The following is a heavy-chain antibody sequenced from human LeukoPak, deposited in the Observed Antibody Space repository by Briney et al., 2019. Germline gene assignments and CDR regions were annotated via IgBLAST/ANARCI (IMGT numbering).Heavy chain of an antibody. V-gene: IGHV1-58*02. CDR1: GFTFTSSA. D-gene: IGHD3-22*01. J-gene: IGHJ4*02. Sequence: SVKVSCKASGFTFTSSAMQWVRQARGRRLEWIGWIVVGSGNTNYAQKFQERVTITRDMSTSTAYMELSSLRSEDTAVYYCAAVLDDSSGYYSFLGYWGQGTLVTVSS. CDR3: AAVLDDSSGYYSFLGY. CDR2: IVVGSGNT.